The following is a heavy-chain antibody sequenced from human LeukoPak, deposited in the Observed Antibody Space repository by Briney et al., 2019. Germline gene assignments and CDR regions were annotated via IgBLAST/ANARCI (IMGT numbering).Heavy chain of an antibody. J-gene: IGHJ3*01. Sequence: SGGSLRLSCAASGFTFSSYEMNWVRQAPGKGLEWISYISSSGSTIYYADSVKGRFTISRDNAKNSLYLQMNSLRAEDTAIYYCARGVTSGGPWGQGTMVTVSS. CDR2: ISSSGSTI. CDR3: ARGVTSGGP. D-gene: IGHD4-17*01. V-gene: IGHV3-48*03. CDR1: GFTFSSYE.